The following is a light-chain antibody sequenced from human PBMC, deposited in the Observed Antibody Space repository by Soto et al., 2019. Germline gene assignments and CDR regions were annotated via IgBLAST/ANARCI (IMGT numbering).Light chain of an antibody. CDR3: NSYAGSNTYV. J-gene: IGLJ1*01. V-gene: IGLV2-8*01. Sequence: QSVLTQPPSASGSPGQSVTISCTGTKNDIGVYDFVSWYQHHPGKAPRLIIYEVVQRPSGVPDRFSGSKSGNTASLTVSGLQAADEADYFCNSYAGSNTYVFGSGTKVPS. CDR2: EVV. CDR1: KNDIGVYDF.